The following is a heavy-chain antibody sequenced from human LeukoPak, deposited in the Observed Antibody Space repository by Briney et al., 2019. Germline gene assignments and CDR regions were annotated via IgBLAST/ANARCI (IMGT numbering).Heavy chain of an antibody. CDR1: GFTFSSYW. J-gene: IGHJ6*02. CDR3: AREMITFGGVKPVLENGMDV. D-gene: IGHD3-16*01. CDR2: INSDGSST. Sequence: GGSLRLSCAASGFTFSSYWMHWVRQAPGKGLVWVSRINSDGSSTSYADSVKGRFTISRDNAKNTLYLQMNSLRAEDTAVYYCAREMITFGGVKPVLENGMDVWGQGTTVTVSS. V-gene: IGHV3-74*01.